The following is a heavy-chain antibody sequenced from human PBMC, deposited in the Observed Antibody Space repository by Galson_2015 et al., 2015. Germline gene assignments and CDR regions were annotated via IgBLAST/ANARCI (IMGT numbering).Heavy chain of an antibody. CDR1: GGTFSSYT. Sequence: SVKVSCKASGGTFSSYTISWVRQAPGQGLEWMGRIIPILGIANYAQRFQGRVTITADKSTSTAYMELSSLRSEDTAVYYCASGNHRLRIDYWGQGTLVTVSS. CDR3: ASGNHRLRIDY. D-gene: IGHD4-17*01. J-gene: IGHJ4*02. CDR2: IIPILGIA. V-gene: IGHV1-69*02.